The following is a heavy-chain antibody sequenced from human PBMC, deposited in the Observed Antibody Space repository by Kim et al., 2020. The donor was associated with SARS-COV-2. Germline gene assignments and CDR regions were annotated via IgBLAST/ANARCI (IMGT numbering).Heavy chain of an antibody. J-gene: IGHJ6*02. Sequence: SETLSLTCTVSGGSISSYYWSWIRQPPGKGLEWIGYIYYSGSTNYNPSLKSRVTISVDTSKNQFSLKLSSVTAADTAVYYCARGGIVVVPAAKGKNYYYGMDVWGQGTTVTVSS. V-gene: IGHV4-59*01. D-gene: IGHD2-2*01. CDR3: ARGGIVVVPAAKGKNYYYGMDV. CDR1: GGSISSYY. CDR2: IYYSGST.